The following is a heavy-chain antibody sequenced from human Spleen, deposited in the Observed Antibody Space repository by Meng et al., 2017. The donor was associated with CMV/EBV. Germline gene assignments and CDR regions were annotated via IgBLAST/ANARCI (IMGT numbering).Heavy chain of an antibody. V-gene: IGHV3-13*01. CDR3: ARSTTPHDAFDI. J-gene: IGHJ3*02. CDR2: IGTAGDT. Sequence: GESLKISCAASGFTFSSYDMHWVRQATGKGLEWVSAIGTAGDTYSPGSVKGRFTIPRENAKNSLYLQMNSLSAGDTAVYYCARSTTPHDAFDIWGQGTMETVSS. CDR1: GFTFSSYD. D-gene: IGHD1-26*01.